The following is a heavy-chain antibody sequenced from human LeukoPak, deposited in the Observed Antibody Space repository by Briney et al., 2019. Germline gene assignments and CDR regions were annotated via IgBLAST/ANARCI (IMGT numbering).Heavy chain of an antibody. V-gene: IGHV3-9*01. CDR1: GFTFDDYA. CDR3: AKDMAPSYYDFWSGYDY. Sequence: GGSLRLSCAASGFTFDDYAMHWVRQAPGKGPEWVSGISWNSGSIGYADSVKGRFTISRDNAKNSLYLQMNSLRAEDTALYYCAKDMAPSYYDFWSGYDYWGQGTLVTVSS. D-gene: IGHD3-3*01. J-gene: IGHJ4*02. CDR2: ISWNSGSI.